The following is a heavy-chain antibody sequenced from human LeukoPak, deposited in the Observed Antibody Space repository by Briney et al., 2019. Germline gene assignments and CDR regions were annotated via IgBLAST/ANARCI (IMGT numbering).Heavy chain of an antibody. CDR1: GGSFSGYY. J-gene: IGHJ4*02. D-gene: IGHD6-6*01. CDR3: ASGPSDLGSSSQC. CDR2: INHSGST. V-gene: IGHV4-34*01. Sequence: SETLSLTCAVYGGSFSGYYWSWIRQPPGKGLEWIGEINHSGSTNYNPSLKSRVTISVDTSKNQFSLKLSSVTAADTATYYCASGPSDLGSSSQCWGQGTLVTVS.